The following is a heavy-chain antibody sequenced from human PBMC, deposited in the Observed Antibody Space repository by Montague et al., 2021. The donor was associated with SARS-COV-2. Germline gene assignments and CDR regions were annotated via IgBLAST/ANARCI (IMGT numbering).Heavy chain of an antibody. D-gene: IGHD3-10*01. CDR2: INNSGST. CDR1: SGSFRGYY. Sequence: SETPSLTCAVSSGSFRGYYWSWIRQPPGKGLEWIGEINNSGSTTYNPSLESRVSISVDTSNKQFSLKVTSVTAADTAVYYCARLGAITLVRGITKADFSNYGMDVWGQGTTVTVSS. V-gene: IGHV4-34*01. J-gene: IGHJ6*02. CDR3: ARLGAITLVRGITKADFSNYGMDV.